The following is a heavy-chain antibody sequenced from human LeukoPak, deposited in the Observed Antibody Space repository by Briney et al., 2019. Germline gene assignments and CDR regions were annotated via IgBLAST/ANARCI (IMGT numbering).Heavy chain of an antibody. CDR2: ISSRSTYM. CDR1: GFTFSSYS. V-gene: IGHV3-21*01. J-gene: IGHJ3*01. CDR3: AKVRLDYYDPSGYYYHSDAFDV. Sequence: GGSLRLSCAASGFTFSSYSMNWVRQAPGKGLEWVSSISSRSTYMYYADSVKGRFTISRDNAKNALYLQMNILRAEDTAVYYCAKVRLDYYDPSGYYYHSDAFDVWGQGTMVTVSA. D-gene: IGHD3-22*01.